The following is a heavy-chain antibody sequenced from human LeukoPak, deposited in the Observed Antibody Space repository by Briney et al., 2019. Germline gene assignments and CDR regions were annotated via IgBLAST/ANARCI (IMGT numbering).Heavy chain of an antibody. V-gene: IGHV3-74*01. D-gene: IGHD5-18*01. CDR2: LKNDGSGT. CDR1: GFSFSNYW. J-gene: IGHJ4*02. CDR3: ARGDSAIFY. Sequence: PGGSLRLSCAASGFSFSNYWMHWVRHAPRRGLVWVSRLKNDGSGTTYADSVKGRFTISRDNAKNTLYLQMNSLRAEDTAIYHCARGDSAIFYWGQGTLVTVSS.